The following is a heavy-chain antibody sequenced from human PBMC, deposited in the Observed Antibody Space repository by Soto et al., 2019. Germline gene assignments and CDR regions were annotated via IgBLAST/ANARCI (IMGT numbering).Heavy chain of an antibody. Sequence: EVQLVESGGGLVQPGGSLRLSCAASGFTVSSNYMSWVRQAPGKGLEWVSVIYSGGSTYYAGSVKGRFTISRDNSKNTLYLQMNSLSAEDTAVYYCAREYSYGYYYYYAMDVWGQGTRVTVSS. CDR2: IYSGGST. CDR3: AREYSYGYYYYYAMDV. CDR1: GFTVSSNY. D-gene: IGHD5-18*01. V-gene: IGHV3-66*01. J-gene: IGHJ6*02.